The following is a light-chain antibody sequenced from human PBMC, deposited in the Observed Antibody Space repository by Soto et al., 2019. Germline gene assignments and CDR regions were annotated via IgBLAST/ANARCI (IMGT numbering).Light chain of an antibody. CDR2: RDS. J-gene: IGLJ3*02. CDR3: QMWDSSTVV. CDR1: NIGSKN. V-gene: IGLV3-9*01. Sequence: SYELTQPLSVSVALGQTARVTCGGNNIGSKNVHWYQQKPGQAPVLVIYRDSYRPSGIPERFSGSNSGNTATLTISRDQGGDEADYYCQMWDSSTVVFGGGTKLTVL.